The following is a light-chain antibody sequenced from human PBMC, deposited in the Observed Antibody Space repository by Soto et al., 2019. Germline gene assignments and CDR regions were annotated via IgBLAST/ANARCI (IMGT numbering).Light chain of an antibody. V-gene: IGKV3D-15*03. CDR3: QQYNIWPLT. J-gene: IGKJ4*01. Sequence: EIVMTQSPATLSVSPGERATLSCRASQTVRDNLAWYQQKPGQAPRLLIYGASIRATGIPARFSGSGSGTEFTLTIDTLQSEDFAVYSCQQYNIWPLTFGGGTKVEIK. CDR1: QTVRDN. CDR2: GAS.